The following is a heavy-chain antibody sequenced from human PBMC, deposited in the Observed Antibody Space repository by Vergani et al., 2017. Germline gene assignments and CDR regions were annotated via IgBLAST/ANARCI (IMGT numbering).Heavy chain of an antibody. V-gene: IGHV3-21*01. CDR2: ISSSSSYI. CDR1: GFTFSSYS. Sequence: EVQLVESGGGLVKPGGSLRLSCAASGFTFSSYSMNWVRQAPGKGLEWVSSISSSSSYIYYADSVMGRFTISRDNAKNSQYLQMNSLRAEDTAVYYCASSSPGGWFDPWGQGTLVTVSS. J-gene: IGHJ5*02. CDR3: ASSSPGGWFDP. D-gene: IGHD6-6*01.